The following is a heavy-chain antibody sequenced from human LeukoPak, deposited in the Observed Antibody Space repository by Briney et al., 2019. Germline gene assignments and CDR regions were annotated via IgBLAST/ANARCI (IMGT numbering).Heavy chain of an antibody. J-gene: IGHJ4*02. CDR3: ARAPGLGSSWAFDY. CDR2: ISSSSSYI. Sequence: PGGSLRLSCAASGFTFSSYSMNWVRQAPGKGLEWVSSISSSSSYIYYADSVKGRFTISRDNAKNSLYLQMNSLRAEDTAVYYCARAPGLGSSWAFDYWGQGTLVTVSP. V-gene: IGHV3-21*01. CDR1: GFTFSSYS. D-gene: IGHD6-13*01.